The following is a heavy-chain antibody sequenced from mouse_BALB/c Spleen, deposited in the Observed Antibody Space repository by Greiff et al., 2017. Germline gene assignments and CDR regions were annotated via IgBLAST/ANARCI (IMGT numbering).Heavy chain of an antibody. CDR2: ISSGGST. V-gene: IGHV5-6-5*01. CDR3: ARGDYGNPYFDY. Sequence: EVKLMESGGGLVKPGGSLKLSCAASGFTFSSYAMSWVRQTPEKRLEWVASISSGGSTYYPDSVKGRFTISRDNARNILYLQMSSLRSEDTAMYYCARGDYGNPYFDYWGQGTTLTVSS. J-gene: IGHJ2*01. D-gene: IGHD2-1*01. CDR1: GFTFSSYA.